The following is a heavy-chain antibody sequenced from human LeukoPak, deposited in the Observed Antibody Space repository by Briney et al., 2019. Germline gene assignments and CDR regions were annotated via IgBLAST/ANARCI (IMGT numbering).Heavy chain of an antibody. CDR3: ARDSAYYYDSGDQFDY. CDR2: ISSSSSTI. V-gene: IGHV3-48*02. CDR1: GFTFSSYS. J-gene: IGHJ4*02. D-gene: IGHD3-22*01. Sequence: GGSLRLSCAASGFTFSSYSMNWVRQAPGKGLEWVSYISSSSSTIYYADSVKGRFTISRDNAKNSLYLQMNSLRDEDTAVYYCARDSAYYYDSGDQFDYWGQGTLVTVSS.